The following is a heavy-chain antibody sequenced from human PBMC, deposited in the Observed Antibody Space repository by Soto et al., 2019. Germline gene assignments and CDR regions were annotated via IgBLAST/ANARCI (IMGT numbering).Heavy chain of an antibody. CDR1: GGSISSGDYY. Sequence: PSETLSLTCTVSGGSISSGDYYWSWIRQPPGKGLEWIGYIYYSGSTYYNPSLKSRVTISVDTSKNQFSLKLSSVTAADTAVYYCASNSYGYTLYDYWGQGTLVTVSS. V-gene: IGHV4-30-4*01. D-gene: IGHD5-18*01. J-gene: IGHJ4*02. CDR2: IYYSGST. CDR3: ASNSYGYTLYDY.